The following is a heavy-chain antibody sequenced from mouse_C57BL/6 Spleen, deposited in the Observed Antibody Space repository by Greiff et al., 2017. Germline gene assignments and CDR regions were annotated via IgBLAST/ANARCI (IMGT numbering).Heavy chain of an antibody. Sequence: VQLQQSGAELARPGASVKLSCKASGYTFTSYGISWVKQRTGQGLEWIGEIYPRSGNTYYNEKFKGKATLTADKSSSTAYMELRSLTSEDSAVYFCARMGIYYDYDGYFGYWGQGTTLTVSS. J-gene: IGHJ2*01. D-gene: IGHD2-4*01. CDR1: GYTFTSYG. CDR3: ARMGIYYDYDGYFGY. CDR2: IYPRSGNT. V-gene: IGHV1-81*01.